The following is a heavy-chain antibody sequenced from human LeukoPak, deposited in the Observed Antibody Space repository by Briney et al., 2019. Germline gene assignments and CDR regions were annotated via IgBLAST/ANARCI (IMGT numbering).Heavy chain of an antibody. J-gene: IGHJ2*01. CDR2: IYYSGST. V-gene: IGHV4-59*11. Sequence: SETLSLTCTVSGGSISGHYWSWIRQPPGKGLEGIGYIYYSGSTNYNPSLKSRVTISVDTSKNQFSLKLSSVTAADTAVYYCARDAYGWSSWYFDLWGRGTLVTVSS. D-gene: IGHD2-8*02. CDR1: GGSISGHY. CDR3: ARDAYGWSSWYFDL.